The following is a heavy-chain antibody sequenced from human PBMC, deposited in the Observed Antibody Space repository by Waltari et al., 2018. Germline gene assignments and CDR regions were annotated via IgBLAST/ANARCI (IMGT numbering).Heavy chain of an antibody. CDR3: LVAVGYRSGFDY. CDR1: GYSISSGYY. CDR2: IYHSGST. D-gene: IGHD6-25*01. V-gene: IGHV4-38-2*02. J-gene: IGHJ4*02. Sequence: QVQLQESGPGLVKPSETLSLTCTVSGYSISSGYYWGWIRQPPGKGLEWIGSIYHSGSTYYNPSLKSRVTISVDTSKNQFSLKLGSVTAADTAVYYCLVAVGYRSGFDYWGQGTLVTVSS.